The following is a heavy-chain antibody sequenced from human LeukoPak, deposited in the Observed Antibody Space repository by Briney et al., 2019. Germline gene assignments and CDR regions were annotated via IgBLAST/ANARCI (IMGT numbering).Heavy chain of an antibody. V-gene: IGHV3-21*01. Sequence: PGGSLRLSCAASGFTFSSYSMNWVRQAPGKGLEWVSSISSSSSYIYYADSVKGRFTISRDNAKNSLYLQMNSLRAEDTAVYCCASMTAVAGAYNWFDPWGQGTLVTVSS. CDR2: ISSSSSYI. CDR1: GFTFSSYS. CDR3: ASMTAVAGAYNWFDP. D-gene: IGHD6-19*01. J-gene: IGHJ5*02.